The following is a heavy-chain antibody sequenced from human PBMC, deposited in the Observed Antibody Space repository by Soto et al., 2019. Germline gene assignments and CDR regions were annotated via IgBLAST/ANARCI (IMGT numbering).Heavy chain of an antibody. J-gene: IGHJ4*02. CDR3: ARLSGEWLGELCFDY. CDR1: GGSISSSSYY. Sequence: ETLSLTCTVSGGSISSSSYYWGWIRQPPGKGLEWIGSIYYSGSTYYNPSLKSRVTISVDTSKNQFSLKLSSVTAADTAVYYCARLSGEWLGELCFDYWGQGTLVTVSS. D-gene: IGHD3-10*01. CDR2: IYYSGST. V-gene: IGHV4-39*01.